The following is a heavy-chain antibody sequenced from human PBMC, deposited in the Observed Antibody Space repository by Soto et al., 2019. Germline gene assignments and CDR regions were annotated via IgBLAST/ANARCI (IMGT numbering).Heavy chain of an antibody. CDR2: IYYSGST. D-gene: IGHD3-9*01. J-gene: IGHJ1*01. V-gene: IGHV4-59*01. CDR3: AASGDYDILTGYYMDFQR. Sequence: PSETLSLTCTVSGGSIISYYWSWSLQPPWKGLEWIGYIYYSGSTNYNPSLKSRVTISVDTSKNQFSLKLSSVTAADTAVYYCAASGDYDILTGYYMDFQRWGQGTLVTVSS. CDR1: GGSIISYY.